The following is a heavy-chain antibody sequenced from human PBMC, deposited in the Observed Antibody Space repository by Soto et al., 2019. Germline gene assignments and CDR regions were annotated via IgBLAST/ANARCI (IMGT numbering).Heavy chain of an antibody. CDR2: IYYSGST. Sequence: SETLSLTCTVSGGSISSGGYYWSWIRQHPGKGLEWIGYIYYSGSTYYNPSLKSRVTISVDTSKNQFSLKLSSVTAADTAVYYCARAPDCSSTSCYLHGMDVWGQGTTVTVS. CDR1: GGSISSGGYY. CDR3: ARAPDCSSTSCYLHGMDV. D-gene: IGHD2-2*01. J-gene: IGHJ6*02. V-gene: IGHV4-31*03.